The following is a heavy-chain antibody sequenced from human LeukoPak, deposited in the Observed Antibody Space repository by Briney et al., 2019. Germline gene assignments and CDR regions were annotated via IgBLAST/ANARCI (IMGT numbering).Heavy chain of an antibody. CDR1: GFTFSNYW. J-gene: IGHJ4*02. CDR2: IDSDGTST. V-gene: IGHV3-74*03. D-gene: IGHD5-12*01. Sequence: GGSLRLSCAASGFTFSNYWMHWVRQAPGKGLVWVSRIDSDGTSTMYADSVKGRFTISRDNGKNTLYLQMNSLRAEDTAVYYCAKVWGKAAIVATIGSDYWGQGTLVTVSS. CDR3: AKVWGKAAIVATIGSDY.